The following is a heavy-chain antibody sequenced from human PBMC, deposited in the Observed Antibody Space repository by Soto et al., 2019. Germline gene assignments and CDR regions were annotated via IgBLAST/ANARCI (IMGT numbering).Heavy chain of an antibody. CDR1: GFTFSSXG. J-gene: IGHJ6*02. CDR3: ANHLDTMVRGVNYYGMDV. Sequence: LXLXCAASGFTFSSXGMHWVRQAPGKGLEWVAVISYDGSNKYYADSVKGRFTISRDNYKNTLYLQMNSMRAEDTAVYYRANHLDTMVRGVNYYGMDVWGQGTTVTVSS. V-gene: IGHV3-30*18. CDR2: ISYDGSNK. D-gene: IGHD3-10*01.